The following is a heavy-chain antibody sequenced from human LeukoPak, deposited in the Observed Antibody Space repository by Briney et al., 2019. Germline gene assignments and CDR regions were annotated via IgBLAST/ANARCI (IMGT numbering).Heavy chain of an antibody. V-gene: IGHV3-30*18. D-gene: IGHD4-17*01. CDR3: AKDMDHDYDDYGFDY. CDR2: ISYDGSNK. J-gene: IGHJ4*02. Sequence: GGSLRLSCAASGVTFSSYSMNWVRQAPGKGLEWVAFISYDGSNKYYADSVKGRCTISRDNSKNTVYLQMNSLRAEDTAVYYCAKDMDHDYDDYGFDYWGQGTPVTVSS. CDR1: GVTFSSYS.